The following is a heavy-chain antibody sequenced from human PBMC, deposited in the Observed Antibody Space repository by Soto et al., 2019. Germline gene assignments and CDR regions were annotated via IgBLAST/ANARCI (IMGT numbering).Heavy chain of an antibody. D-gene: IGHD3-10*01. CDR2: ISGSGGST. CDR3: ATTSLAMVRGSPHNYGMEV. Sequence: WGSLWLSCAASGVSFSSCAMCWVRQAPGKGLEWVSAISGSGGSTYYADSVKGRFTISRDNSKNTLYLQMNSLRAEDTAVYYYATTSLAMVRGSPHNYGMEVWGQGTTVTVSS. J-gene: IGHJ6*02. CDR1: GVSFSSCA. V-gene: IGHV3-23*01.